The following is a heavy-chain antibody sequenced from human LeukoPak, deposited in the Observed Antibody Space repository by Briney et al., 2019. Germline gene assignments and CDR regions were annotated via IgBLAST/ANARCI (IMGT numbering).Heavy chain of an antibody. CDR3: ATDGPNYYGSGSYYEFDY. V-gene: IGHV1-18*01. J-gene: IGHJ4*01. CDR2: ISAYNGNT. Sequence: ASVKVSCKAAGYTFTSYGISWVRQAPGQGLEWMGWISAYNGNTNYAQKLQGRVTMTTDTSTSTAYTELRSLRSDDTAVYYCATDGPNYYGSGSYYEFDYWGQGTLVTVSS. CDR1: GYTFTSYG. D-gene: IGHD3-10*01.